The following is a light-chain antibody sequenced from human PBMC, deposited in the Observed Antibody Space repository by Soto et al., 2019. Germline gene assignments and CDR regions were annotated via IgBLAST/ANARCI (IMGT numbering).Light chain of an antibody. CDR3: QHYNSYSEA. CDR1: QSLSNR. V-gene: IGKV1-5*01. J-gene: IGKJ1*01. CDR2: DAS. Sequence: DIQMTQSPSTLSASVGARVPITCRASQSLSNRLAWYQQQPGKAPKVLIYDASSLESGVPSRFSGSGSGTEFTLTIGSLQPDDFATYYCQHYNSYSEAFGQGTKVDI.